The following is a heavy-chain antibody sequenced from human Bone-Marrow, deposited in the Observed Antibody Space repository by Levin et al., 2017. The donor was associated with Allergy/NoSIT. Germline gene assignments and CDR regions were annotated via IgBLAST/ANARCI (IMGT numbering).Heavy chain of an antibody. J-gene: IGHJ4*02. CDR1: GFTFGDYA. CDR2: IRSKAYGGTT. CDR3: TRPPFGVVIPFDY. Sequence: PGGSLRLSCTASGFTFGDYAMSWVRQAPGKGLEWVGFIRSKAYGGTTEYAASVKGRFTISRDDSKSIAYLQMNSLKTEDTAVYYCTRPPFGVVIPFDYWGQGTLVTVSS. D-gene: IGHD3-3*01. V-gene: IGHV3-49*04.